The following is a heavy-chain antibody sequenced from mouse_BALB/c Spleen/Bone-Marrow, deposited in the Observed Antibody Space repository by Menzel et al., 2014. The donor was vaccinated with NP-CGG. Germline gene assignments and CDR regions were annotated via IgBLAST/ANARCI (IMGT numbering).Heavy chain of an antibody. D-gene: IGHD2-1*01. CDR1: GFSLTSYG. CDR2: IWAGGGT. CDR3: ARDHYGNCGGSIFAY. Sequence: VKLMESGPGLVAPSQSLSITCTVSGFSLTSYGVHWVRQLPGKGLEWLGVIWAGGGTNYNSALMSRLSISKDNSKSQVFLKMNSLQTDDTAMYYCARDHYGNCGGSIFAYWSQGTLVTVSA. V-gene: IGHV2-9*02. J-gene: IGHJ3*01.